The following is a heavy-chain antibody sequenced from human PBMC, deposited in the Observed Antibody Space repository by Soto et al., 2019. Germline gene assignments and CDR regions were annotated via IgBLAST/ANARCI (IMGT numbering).Heavy chain of an antibody. Sequence: QVQLVQSGAEVGKPGSSVKVSCQASGGTCSNYAINWVRQAPGQGLEWMGAIVPLLGTTNYAQKFQGRVTFTADKSTTTAYMELSGLRSEDTAMFYCARSTLVAGRAHYFDYWGQGTLVTVSS. V-gene: IGHV1-69*06. D-gene: IGHD6-19*01. CDR3: ARSTLVAGRAHYFDY. CDR2: IVPLLGTT. J-gene: IGHJ4*02. CDR1: GGTCSNYA.